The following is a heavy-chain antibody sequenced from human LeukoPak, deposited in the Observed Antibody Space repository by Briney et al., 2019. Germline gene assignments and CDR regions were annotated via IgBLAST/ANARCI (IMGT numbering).Heavy chain of an antibody. D-gene: IGHD3-22*01. CDR2: INSDGSGA. V-gene: IGHV3-74*01. Sequence: GGSLRLSCAASGFTFSSYWMHWVRQAPGKGLVWVSRINSDGSGATYADSVKGRFTISRDNAKSTLYLQLNSLGAEDTAVYYCARDSLSSGCLDYWGQGTLVTVS. CDR1: GFTFSSYW. CDR3: ARDSLSSGCLDY. J-gene: IGHJ4*02.